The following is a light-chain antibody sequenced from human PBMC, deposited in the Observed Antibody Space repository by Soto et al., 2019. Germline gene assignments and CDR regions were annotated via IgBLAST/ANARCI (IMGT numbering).Light chain of an antibody. J-gene: IGLJ2*01. V-gene: IGLV2-14*03. CDR1: VSDINYNY. Sequence: QSVLTQPASVSGSPGQSITISCTGSVSDINYNYVSWYQQHPDTAPKLLIYAAINRRSGTSNPFSGSNSGNTASLTISGLPAADEADYYCSSYANSASVVFGGGTKLTVL. CDR2: AAI. CDR3: SSYANSASVV.